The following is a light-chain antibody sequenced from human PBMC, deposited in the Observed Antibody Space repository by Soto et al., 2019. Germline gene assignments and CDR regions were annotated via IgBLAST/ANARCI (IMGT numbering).Light chain of an antibody. CDR1: KIGSKS. Sequence: SYELTQPPSVSVAPGQTVRITCGGDKIGSKSVHWYQQRPGQAPALVVYDDADRPSGIPERFSGSNSGNTATLTIRRVEAGDEADYYCHVWDNSDLALFGGGTKVTVL. CDR3: HVWDNSDLAL. CDR2: DDA. V-gene: IGLV3-21*02. J-gene: IGLJ3*02.